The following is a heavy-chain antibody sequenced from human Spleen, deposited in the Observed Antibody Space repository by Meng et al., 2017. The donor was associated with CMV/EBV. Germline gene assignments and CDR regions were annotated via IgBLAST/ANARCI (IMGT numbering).Heavy chain of an antibody. CDR2: INHSGST. V-gene: IGHV4-34*01. Sequence: YGGAFSGYYWSCIRQPPGKGLEWIGEINHSGSTNYNPSIKSRVTISVDTSKNQFSLKLSSVTAADTAVYYCARGEHGDLDKGGWYFDLWGRGTLVTVSS. J-gene: IGHJ2*01. D-gene: IGHD4-17*01. CDR1: GGAFSGYY. CDR3: ARGEHGDLDKGGWYFDL.